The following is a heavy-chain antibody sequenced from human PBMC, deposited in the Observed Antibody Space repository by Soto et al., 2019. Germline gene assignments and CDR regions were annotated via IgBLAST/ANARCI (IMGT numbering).Heavy chain of an antibody. V-gene: IGHV3-30*18. CDR1: GFTFSRFG. D-gene: IGHD3-10*01. Sequence: QVQLVESGGGVVQPGRSLRLPCAASGFTFSRFGMHWVRQAPGKGLEWLAVISNDGTRKYYADSVEGRFTISRDNSKNTLYLQLNSPRAEVSAMYYCAKVENSAYDSGSFDYWGRGTLVTVSS. CDR3: AKVENSAYDSGSFDY. J-gene: IGHJ4*02. CDR2: ISNDGTRK.